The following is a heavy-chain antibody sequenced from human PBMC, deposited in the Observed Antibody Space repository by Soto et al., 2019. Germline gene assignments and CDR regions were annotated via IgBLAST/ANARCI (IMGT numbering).Heavy chain of an antibody. CDR3: AKGGGGKYYKYYYYMDV. J-gene: IGHJ6*03. V-gene: IGHV3-30*18. D-gene: IGHD3-10*01. Sequence: GGSLRLSCAASGFTFSKYDMHWVRQAPGKGLEWVAVISYDGSNEYYADSVKGRFSISRDNSKKMLYVQMNSLRAEDTAVYYCAKGGGGKYYKYYYYMDVWGKGTTVTVSS. CDR2: ISYDGSNE. CDR1: GFTFSKYD.